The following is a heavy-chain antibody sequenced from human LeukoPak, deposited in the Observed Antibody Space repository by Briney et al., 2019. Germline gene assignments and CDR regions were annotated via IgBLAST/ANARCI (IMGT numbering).Heavy chain of an antibody. J-gene: IGHJ4*02. CDR3: ARQKQSHGNFDY. CDR1: GFTVSSYA. CDR2: LGIAGDT. Sequence: GGSLRLSCAASGFTVSSYAMHWVRQPIGKGLEWVSALGIAGDTFYPGSVKGRFTISRENAKNSLYLQMNSLRAEDTAVYYCARQKQSHGNFDYWGQGTLVTVSS. D-gene: IGHD1-26*01. V-gene: IGHV3-13*01.